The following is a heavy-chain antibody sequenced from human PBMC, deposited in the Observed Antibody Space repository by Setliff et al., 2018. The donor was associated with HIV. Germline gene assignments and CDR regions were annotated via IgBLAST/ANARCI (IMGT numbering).Heavy chain of an antibody. D-gene: IGHD2-15*01. J-gene: IGHJ4*02. CDR3: ARVLGYCSGGSCYSYYFDY. CDR2: INSGSNYI. V-gene: IGHV3-21*01. Sequence: GGSLRLSCAASGFSFGSHSMHWVRQAPGKGLEWIASINSGSNYIYYIDSVKGRFTISRDYAKNSLYLQMNSLRADDTAVYYCARVLGYCSGGSCYSYYFDYWGQGTLVTVSS. CDR1: GFSFGSHS.